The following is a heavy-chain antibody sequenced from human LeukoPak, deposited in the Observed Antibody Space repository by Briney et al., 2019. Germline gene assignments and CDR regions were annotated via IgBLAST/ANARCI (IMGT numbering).Heavy chain of an antibody. CDR2: ISGSGGNT. D-gene: IGHD2-2*01. CDR3: AKEAQGCSITSCYFDS. V-gene: IGHV3-23*01. CDR1: GFTFSNYA. Sequence: GGSLRLSCAASGFTFSNYAMSWVRQAPGKGLEWVSAISGSGGNTYHADSVKGRFTISRDNSKNTLFLQMNSLGAEDTAVYYCAKEAQGCSITSCYFDSWGQGTLVTVSS. J-gene: IGHJ4*02.